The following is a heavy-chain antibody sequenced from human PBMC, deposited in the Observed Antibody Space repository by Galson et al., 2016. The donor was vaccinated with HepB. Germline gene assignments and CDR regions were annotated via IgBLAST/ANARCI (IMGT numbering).Heavy chain of an antibody. CDR1: GFTLSNYW. V-gene: IGHV3-33*08. Sequence: SLRLSCAASGFTLSNYWMHWVRQAPGKGLEWVAVIWYDGSNKYYADSVKGRFTISRDNSKNTLYLQMNSLRAEDTAVYYCARRAGSSWYSDYWGQGTRVTVSA. J-gene: IGHJ4*02. CDR2: IWYDGSNK. D-gene: IGHD6-13*01. CDR3: ARRAGSSWYSDY.